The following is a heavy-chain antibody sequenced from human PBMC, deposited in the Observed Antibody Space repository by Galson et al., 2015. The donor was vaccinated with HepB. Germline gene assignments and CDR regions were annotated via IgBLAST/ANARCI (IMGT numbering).Heavy chain of an antibody. Sequence: SLRLSCAASGFSFSTYWMSWVRQAPGKGLEWVANINQDGTEKYYVASLKGRFTISRDNAWSSLFVQMNSLRAEDTAVYYCARGPSKGSAFDIWGQGTVVTVSS. V-gene: IGHV3-7*01. J-gene: IGHJ3*02. CDR1: GFSFSTYW. D-gene: IGHD1-26*01. CDR3: ARGPSKGSAFDI. CDR2: INQDGTEK.